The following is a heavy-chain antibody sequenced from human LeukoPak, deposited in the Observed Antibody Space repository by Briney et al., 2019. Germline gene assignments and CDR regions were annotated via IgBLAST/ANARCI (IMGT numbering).Heavy chain of an antibody. V-gene: IGHV3-23*01. CDR1: GFTFSNYA. Sequence: GGSLRLSCSASGFTFSNYAMSWVRQAPGKGLEWVSLISGSGASKYYADSVKGRFTVSRVNSKNTLYLQMNSLRAEDTAVYYCAKDPDCSSISCRAPFDYWGQGTLVTVSS. CDR3: AKDPDCSSISCRAPFDY. D-gene: IGHD2-2*01. J-gene: IGHJ4*02. CDR2: ISGSGASK.